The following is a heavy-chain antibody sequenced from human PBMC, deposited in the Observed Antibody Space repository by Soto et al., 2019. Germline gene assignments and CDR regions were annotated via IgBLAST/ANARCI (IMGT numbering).Heavy chain of an antibody. Sequence: QVQLVQSGAEVKKPGASVKVSCKASGYTFTSYGISWVRQAPGQGLEWMGWVNAYNGNTNYAQKFQGRVTXTXDXPTSTAYMELRSLRSDDTAVYYCAREAVSGRTGFDYWGQGTLVTVSS. J-gene: IGHJ4*02. V-gene: IGHV1-18*01. CDR1: GYTFTSYG. D-gene: IGHD6-19*01. CDR2: VNAYNGNT. CDR3: AREAVSGRTGFDY.